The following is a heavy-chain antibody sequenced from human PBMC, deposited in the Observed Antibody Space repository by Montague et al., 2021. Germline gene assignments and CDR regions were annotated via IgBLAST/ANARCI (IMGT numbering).Heavy chain of an antibody. CDR1: GGSISSGGYY. Sequence: TLSLTCTVSGGSISSGGYYWSWIRQHPGKGLEWIGYIYYSGSTYYNPSLKSRVTMSMDTSENHFSLKLNSVTAADTAVYYRARAFGVPPPPFYFYMDVWGKGTTVSVSS. CDR3: ARAFGVPPPPFYFYMDV. J-gene: IGHJ6*03. CDR2: IYYSGST. D-gene: IGHD3-10*01. V-gene: IGHV4-31*03.